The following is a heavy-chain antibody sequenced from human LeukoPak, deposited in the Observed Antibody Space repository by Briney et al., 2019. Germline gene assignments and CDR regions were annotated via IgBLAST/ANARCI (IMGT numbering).Heavy chain of an antibody. CDR3: ARDYSDRSGYAEYFQH. D-gene: IGHD3-22*01. J-gene: IGHJ1*01. CDR2: ISAYIGNT. V-gene: IGHV1-18*01. Sequence: AASVKVSCKASGYTFTNYRISWVRQAPGQGLEWMGWISAYIGNTNYAQKLQGRVTMTTDTSTSTAYMELRSQRADETPMYYCARDYSDRSGYAEYFQHWGQGTLVTVSS. CDR1: GYTFTNYR.